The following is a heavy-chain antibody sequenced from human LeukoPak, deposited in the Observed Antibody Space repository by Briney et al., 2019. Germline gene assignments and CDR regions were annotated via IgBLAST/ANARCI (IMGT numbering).Heavy chain of an antibody. Sequence: GGSLRLSCAASGFTFSSYAMHWVRQAPGKGLEGVAVISYDGSNKYYADSVKGRLTISRDNSKNTLYLQMNSLRAEDTAVYYCARDYYDSSGYPDYWGQGTLVTVSS. J-gene: IGHJ4*02. CDR1: GFTFSSYA. CDR3: ARDYYDSSGYPDY. CDR2: ISYDGSNK. V-gene: IGHV3-30-3*01. D-gene: IGHD3-22*01.